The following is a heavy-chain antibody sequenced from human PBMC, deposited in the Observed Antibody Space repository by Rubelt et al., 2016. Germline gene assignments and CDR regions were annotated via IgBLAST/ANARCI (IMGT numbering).Heavy chain of an antibody. J-gene: IGHJ4*02. CDR2: ISAYNGNT. Sequence: QVQLVQSGAEVKKPGASVKVSCKASGYTFTSYGISWVRQAPGQGLEWMGWISAYNGNTNYAQKLQGRVTMTTDTSTSTAEMGLRSLRSDDTAVYYCARVGALAARKIYYFDYWGQGTLVTVSS. CDR1: GYTFTSYG. CDR3: ARVGALAARKIYYFDY. V-gene: IGHV1-18*01. D-gene: IGHD6-6*01.